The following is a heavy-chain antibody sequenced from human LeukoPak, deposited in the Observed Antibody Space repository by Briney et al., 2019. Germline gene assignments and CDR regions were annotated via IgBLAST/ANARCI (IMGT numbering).Heavy chain of an antibody. J-gene: IGHJ4*02. CDR2: INPNSGGT. Sequence: GASVKVSCKASGYTFTGYHLHWVRQAPGQGLEWMGWINPNSGGTNYEQKFQGRVTMTRDTSISTAYMELSRLRSDDTALYYCAREYSYAKYYYDYWGQGTLVTVSS. CDR1: GYTFTGYH. D-gene: IGHD5-18*01. V-gene: IGHV1-2*02. CDR3: AREYSYAKYYYDY.